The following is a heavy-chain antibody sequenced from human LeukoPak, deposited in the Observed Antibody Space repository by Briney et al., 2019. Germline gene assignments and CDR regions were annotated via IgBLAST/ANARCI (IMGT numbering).Heavy chain of an antibody. CDR1: GGTFSSYA. V-gene: IGHV1-69*13. J-gene: IGHJ4*02. CDR3: AKVGSQETIEVAGPYFDY. CDR2: IIPIFGTA. D-gene: IGHD6-19*01. Sequence: ASVKVSCKASGGTFSSYAICWVRQAPGQGLEWMGGIIPIFGTANYAQKFQGRVTITADESTSTAYMELGSLRSEDTAVYYCAKVGSQETIEVAGPYFDYWGQGSLVTVSS.